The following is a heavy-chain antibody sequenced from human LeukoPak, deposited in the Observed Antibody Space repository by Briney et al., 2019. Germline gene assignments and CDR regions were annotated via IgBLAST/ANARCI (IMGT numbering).Heavy chain of an antibody. Sequence: ASVKVPCKASGYTFTSYYMHWVRQAPGQGLEWMGITNPSGGSTSYAQKFQGRVTMTRDTSTSTVYMELGSLRSEDTAVYYCARSVQTYYYDNRGLASDYWGQGTLVTVSS. CDR2: TNPSGGST. CDR3: ARSVQTYYYDNRGLASDY. J-gene: IGHJ4*02. D-gene: IGHD3-22*01. V-gene: IGHV1-46*01. CDR1: GYTFTSYY.